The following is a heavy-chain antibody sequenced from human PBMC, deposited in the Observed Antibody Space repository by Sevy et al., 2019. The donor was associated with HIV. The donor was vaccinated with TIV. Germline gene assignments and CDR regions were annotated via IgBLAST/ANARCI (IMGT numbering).Heavy chain of an antibody. CDR2: MYHSGTS. V-gene: IGHV4-38-2*02. CDR3: ARVDRWSSSSASLDY. Sequence: SETLSLTCTVSGYSISSGYYWGWIRQSPGKGLEWLGSMYHSGTSYYKPSLKSRITMSVDTSKNQFSLKLSSVTAADTAAYYCARVDRWSSSSASLDYWGQGMLVTVSS. J-gene: IGHJ4*02. D-gene: IGHD6-6*01. CDR1: GYSISSGYY.